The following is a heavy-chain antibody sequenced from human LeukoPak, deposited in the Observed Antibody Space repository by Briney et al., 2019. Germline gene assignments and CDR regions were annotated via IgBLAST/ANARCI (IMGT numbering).Heavy chain of an antibody. D-gene: IGHD2-2*01. CDR2: INHSGST. V-gene: IGHV4-34*01. CDR1: GGSFSGYY. Sequence: SETLSLTCAVYGGSFSGYYWSWIRQPPGKGREWIGEINHSGSTNYNPSLKSRVTISVDTSKNQFSLKLSSVTAADTAVYYCAQEGGIVVVPAAFPGRFDPWGQGTLVTVSS. J-gene: IGHJ5*02. CDR3: AQEGGIVVVPAAFPGRFDP.